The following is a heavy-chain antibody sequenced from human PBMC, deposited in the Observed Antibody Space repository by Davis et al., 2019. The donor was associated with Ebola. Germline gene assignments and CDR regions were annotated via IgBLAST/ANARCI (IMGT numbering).Heavy chain of an antibody. J-gene: IGHJ3*02. CDR2: FSGSGGST. CDR1: GFTFSSYA. V-gene: IGHV3-23*01. CDR3: AKVRSYDAFDI. Sequence: GESLKTSCAASGFTFSSYAMSWVRQAPGKGLEWVSAFSGSGGSTYYADSVKGRFTISRDNSKNTLYLQMNSLRAEDTAVYYCAKVRSYDAFDIWGQGTMVTVSS.